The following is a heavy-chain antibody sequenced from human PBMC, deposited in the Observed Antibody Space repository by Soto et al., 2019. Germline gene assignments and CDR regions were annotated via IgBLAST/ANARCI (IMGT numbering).Heavy chain of an antibody. CDR2: ISGSGGST. CDR1: GFTFSSYA. Sequence: GGSLRLSCAASGFTFSSYAMSWVRQAPGKGLEWVSAISGSGGSTYYADSVKGRFTISRDNSKNTLYLQMNSLRAEDTAVYYCAKDSDLLEYSSSSSGRWAFDIWGQGTMVTVSS. J-gene: IGHJ3*02. V-gene: IGHV3-23*01. D-gene: IGHD6-6*01. CDR3: AKDSDLLEYSSSSSGRWAFDI.